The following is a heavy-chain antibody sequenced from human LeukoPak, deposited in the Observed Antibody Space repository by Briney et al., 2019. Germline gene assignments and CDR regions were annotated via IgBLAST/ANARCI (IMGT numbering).Heavy chain of an antibody. CDR2: IYHSGST. D-gene: IGHD3-22*01. Sequence: SETLSLTCTVSGYSISSGYNWGWIRQPPGKGLEWIASIYHSGSTYYNPSLKSRVTISVDTSKNQFSLRLTPVTAADTAVYYCARGDYYDSSALDYWGQGTLVTVSS. J-gene: IGHJ4*02. CDR1: GYSISSGYN. CDR3: ARGDYYDSSALDY. V-gene: IGHV4-38-2*02.